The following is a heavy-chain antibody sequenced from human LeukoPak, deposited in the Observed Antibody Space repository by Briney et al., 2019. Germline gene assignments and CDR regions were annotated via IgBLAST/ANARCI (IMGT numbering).Heavy chain of an antibody. CDR1: GYSISTDYF. J-gene: IGHJ4*02. Sequence: SETLSLTCTVSGYSISTDYFWGWIRQPPGKGLEWIGSFSHGGTTYYKSSLRSRVTISVDTSKNQLSLKLSSVTAADTAVYYCARGCIVGALSFGNWGQGTLVAVSS. CDR2: FSHGGTT. V-gene: IGHV4-38-2*02. CDR3: ARGCIVGALSFGN. D-gene: IGHD1-26*01.